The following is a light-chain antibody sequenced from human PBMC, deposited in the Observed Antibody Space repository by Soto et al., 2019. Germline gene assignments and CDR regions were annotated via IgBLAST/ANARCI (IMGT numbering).Light chain of an antibody. CDR2: GAS. Sequence: ENVLTQSPGTLSLSPGERATLSCRASQSVSSSYLAWYQKKPGQAPRLLIYGASGRATGIPERFSGSGSGTDFTLTISRLEPEYYAVYYCQQYGSSITFGQGTRLEIK. J-gene: IGKJ5*01. V-gene: IGKV3-20*01. CDR1: QSVSSSY. CDR3: QQYGSSIT.